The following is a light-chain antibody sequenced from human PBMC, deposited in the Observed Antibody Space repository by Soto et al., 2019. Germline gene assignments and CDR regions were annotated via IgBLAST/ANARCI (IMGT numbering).Light chain of an antibody. J-gene: IGKJ5*01. V-gene: IGKV3-11*01. CDR1: LSVSVY. Sequence: VVLTQSPATLSLCPGERATLSCRTSLSVSVYLDWYQQKPGQAPRLLISDASNRATGIPARFSGSGSGTDFTLTISSLEPEDFAVYYCHQRQYWPPITFGQGTRLEI. CDR2: DAS. CDR3: HQRQYWPPIT.